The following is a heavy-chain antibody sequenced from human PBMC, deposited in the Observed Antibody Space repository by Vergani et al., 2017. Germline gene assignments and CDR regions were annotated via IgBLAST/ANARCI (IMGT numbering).Heavy chain of an antibody. CDR1: GFTFIMHA. D-gene: IGHD6-19*01. CDR3: AKVGRSEVAGPFGAFDI. V-gene: IGHV3-23*01. J-gene: IGHJ3*02. CDR2: LSASDRRT. Sequence: EVQLLESGGDLVQPGGSLRLSCAASGFTFIMHAMSWVRQAPGKGLEWVSTLSASDRRTHYADSVKGRFTISRDISKNPLFLHMNSLRPEDTAVYYCAKVGRSEVAGPFGAFDIWGQGTMVTVSS.